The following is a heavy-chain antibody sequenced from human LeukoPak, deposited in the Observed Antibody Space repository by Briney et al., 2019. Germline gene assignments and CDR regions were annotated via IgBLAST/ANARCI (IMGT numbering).Heavy chain of an antibody. CDR2: INHNGETI. V-gene: IGHV3-48*03. Sequence: GGSLRLSCAASGFTFSNYVMSWVRQAPGKGLEWVSYINHNGETIFYPDFVKGRFTISRDNAKNSLYLQMNSLRAEDTALYYCAKDSVIGNWNYEGHFDYWGQGTLVTVSS. D-gene: IGHD1-7*01. CDR3: AKDSVIGNWNYEGHFDY. J-gene: IGHJ4*02. CDR1: GFTFSNYV.